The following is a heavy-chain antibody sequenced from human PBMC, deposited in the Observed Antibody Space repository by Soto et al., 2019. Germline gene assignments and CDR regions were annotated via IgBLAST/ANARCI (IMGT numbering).Heavy chain of an antibody. Sequence: SETLSLTCAVYGGSFSGYYWSWIRQPPGKGLEWIGEINHSGSTNYNPSLKSRVTISVDTSKNQFSLKLSSVTAADTAVYYCARHRTGYDRGSFDYWGQGTLVTVSS. CDR2: INHSGST. V-gene: IGHV4-34*01. CDR1: GGSFSGYY. D-gene: IGHD5-12*01. CDR3: ARHRTGYDRGSFDY. J-gene: IGHJ4*02.